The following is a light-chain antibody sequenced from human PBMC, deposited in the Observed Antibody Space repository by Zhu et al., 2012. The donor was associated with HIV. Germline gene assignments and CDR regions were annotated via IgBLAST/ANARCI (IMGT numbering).Light chain of an antibody. CDR3: QHLSSSLFT. Sequence: DIQLTQSPSFLSASVGDRVTITCRASQDISNSLAWYQQTPDKAPKLLIYSASTLQTGVPSRFSGSGSGTEFTLTISSLQPEDFATYYCQHLSSSLFTFGPWDPKWIS. CDR1: QDISNS. V-gene: IGKV1-9*01. J-gene: IGKJ3*01. CDR2: SAS.